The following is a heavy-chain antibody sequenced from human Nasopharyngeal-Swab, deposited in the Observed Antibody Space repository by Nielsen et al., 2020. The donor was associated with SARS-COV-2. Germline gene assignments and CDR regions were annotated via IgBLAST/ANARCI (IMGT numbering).Heavy chain of an antibody. J-gene: IGHJ4*02. Sequence: GSLRLSCAVSSGSISSSNWWSWVRQPPGKGLEWIGEIYHSGSTNYNPSLKSRVTISVDKSKNQFSLKLSSVTAADTAVYYCAREDSSGYYHEYWGQGTPVTVSS. CDR2: IYHSGST. CDR3: AREDSSGYYHEY. CDR1: SGSISSSNW. V-gene: IGHV4-4*02. D-gene: IGHD3-22*01.